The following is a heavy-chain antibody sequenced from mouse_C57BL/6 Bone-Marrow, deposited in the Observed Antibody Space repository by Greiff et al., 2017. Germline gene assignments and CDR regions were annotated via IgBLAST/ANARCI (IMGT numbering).Heavy chain of an antibody. Sequence: QVQLKQPGAELVMPGASVKLSCKASGYTFTSYWMHWVKQRPGQGLEWIGEIDPSDSYTNYNQKFKGKSTLTVDKSSSTAYMQLSSLTSEDSAVYYCARSGDSSGYPWFAYWGQGTLVTVSA. CDR2: IDPSDSYT. J-gene: IGHJ3*01. CDR3: ARSGDSSGYPWFAY. V-gene: IGHV1-69*01. CDR1: GYTFTSYW. D-gene: IGHD3-2*02.